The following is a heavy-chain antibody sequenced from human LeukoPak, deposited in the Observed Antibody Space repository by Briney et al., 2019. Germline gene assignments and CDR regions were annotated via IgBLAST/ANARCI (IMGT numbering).Heavy chain of an antibody. CDR2: ISDIGRT. D-gene: IGHD6-19*01. CDR1: GGSINNYY. Sequence: FETLSLTCTVSGGSINNYYWSWIRQPPGKGLEWIGYISDIGRTNYNPSLRSRVTISVDTSKNQFSLKLNSVSAADTAVYYCARNQLGSGCDSSAYWGQGT. CDR3: ARNQLGSGCDSSAY. J-gene: IGHJ4*02. V-gene: IGHV4-59*01.